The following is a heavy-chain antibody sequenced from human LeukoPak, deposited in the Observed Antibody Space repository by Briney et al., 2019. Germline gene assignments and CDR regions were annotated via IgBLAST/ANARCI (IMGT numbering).Heavy chain of an antibody. CDR2: ISYDGSNK. V-gene: IGHV3-30*03. D-gene: IGHD6-19*01. J-gene: IGHJ4*02. Sequence: PGRSLRLSCAASGFTFSSYGMHWVRQAPGKGLEWVAVISYDGSNKYYADSVKGRFTISRDNSKNTLYLQMNSLRAEDTAVYYCARDGIAVAGTRPLDYWGQGTLVTVSS. CDR1: GFTFSSYG. CDR3: ARDGIAVAGTRPLDY.